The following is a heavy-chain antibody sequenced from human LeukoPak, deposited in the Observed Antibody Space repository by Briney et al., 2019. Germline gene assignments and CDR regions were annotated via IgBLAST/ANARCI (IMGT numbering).Heavy chain of an antibody. Sequence: ASVKVSCKASGYTFTSYYMHWVRQAPGQGLEWMGIINPSGGSTSYAQKFQGRVTMTRDTSTSTVYMELSSLRSEDTAVYYCARVGHCSSTSCKNWLDPWGQGTLVTVSS. J-gene: IGHJ5*02. D-gene: IGHD2-2*01. V-gene: IGHV1-46*01. CDR1: GYTFTSYY. CDR2: INPSGGST. CDR3: ARVGHCSSTSCKNWLDP.